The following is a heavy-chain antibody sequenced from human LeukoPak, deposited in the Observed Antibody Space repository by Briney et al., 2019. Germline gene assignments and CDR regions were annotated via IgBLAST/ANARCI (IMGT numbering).Heavy chain of an antibody. D-gene: IGHD1-26*01. CDR3: ASSLGATLSAFDI. Sequence: GESLKISCKGSGYSFTSYWIGWVRQMPGKGLEWMGIIYPGDSDTRYSPSFQGQVTISADKSIGTAYLQWSSLKASDTAMYYCASSLGATLSAFDIWGQGTMVTVSS. J-gene: IGHJ3*02. CDR2: IYPGDSDT. CDR1: GYSFTSYW. V-gene: IGHV5-51*01.